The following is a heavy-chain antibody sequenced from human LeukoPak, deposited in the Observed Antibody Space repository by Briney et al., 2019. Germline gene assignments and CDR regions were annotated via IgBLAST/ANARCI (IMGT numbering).Heavy chain of an antibody. V-gene: IGHV4-61*01. CDR2: MSPSGTT. Sequence: SGTLSLTCTVSGDSVSSGNYYLSWIRQPPGKGLDWITYMSPSGTTKYNPSLKSRVTTSVDTTRTQFSLRLSSVTAADTAVYYCARGQDDRSGTFDYWGQGILVTVSS. CDR3: ARGQDDRSGTFDY. CDR1: GDSVSSGNYY. J-gene: IGHJ4*02. D-gene: IGHD3-22*01.